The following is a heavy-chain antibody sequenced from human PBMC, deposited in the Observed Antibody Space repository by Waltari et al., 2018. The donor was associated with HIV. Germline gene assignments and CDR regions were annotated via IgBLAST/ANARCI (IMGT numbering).Heavy chain of an antibody. CDR1: GYSFDQFA. Sequence: QVQLVQSRSEVKKPGASVRIACTASGYSFDQFAIHWVRQAPGPRLEWVGRINPGTGYAVVAQNFQGRGPLTAGTSETVVYMELSGLKPGDDCVYYCEREGLMMTFGGIGECDFWGRGTLVSVSS. J-gene: IGHJ4*02. CDR3: EREGLMMTFGGIGECDF. V-gene: IGHV1-3*01. CDR2: INPGTGYA. D-gene: IGHD3-16*01.